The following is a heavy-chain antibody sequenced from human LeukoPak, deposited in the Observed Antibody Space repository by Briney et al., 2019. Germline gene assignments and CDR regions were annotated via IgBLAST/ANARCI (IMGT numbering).Heavy chain of an antibody. J-gene: IGHJ4*02. CDR3: ASEDLKLFTRVPYFDY. CDR1: GGSISSYY. D-gene: IGHD2-2*01. CDR2: IYYSGST. V-gene: IGHV4-39*01. Sequence: PSETLSLTCTVSGGSISSYYWGWIRQPPGKGLEWIGSIYYSGSTYYNPSLKSRVTISVDTSKNQFSLKLSSVTAADTAVYYCASEDLKLFTRVPYFDYWGQGTLVTVSS.